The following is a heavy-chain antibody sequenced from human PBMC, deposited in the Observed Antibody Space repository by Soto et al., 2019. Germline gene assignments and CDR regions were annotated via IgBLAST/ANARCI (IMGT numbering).Heavy chain of an antibody. Sequence: SSDYCWWRHQHPGKGLELIGIIEYSGSTNYNPSLKSRVTISVDTSKNQFSLKLSSVAAADTAVYYCARIDTMVRGVIAKAYYYYYYYMDVWGKGTTVTVSS. CDR1: SSDY. CDR3: ARIDTMVRGVIAKAYYYYYYYMDV. D-gene: IGHD3-10*01. J-gene: IGHJ6*03. CDR2: IEYSGST. V-gene: IGHV4-39*01.